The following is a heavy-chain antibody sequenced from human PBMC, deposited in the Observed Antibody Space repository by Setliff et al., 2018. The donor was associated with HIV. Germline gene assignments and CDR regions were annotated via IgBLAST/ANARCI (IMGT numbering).Heavy chain of an antibody. CDR3: TTEKRGSGAYNFDH. J-gene: IGHJ4*02. V-gene: IGHV3-15*01. Sequence: PGGSLRLSCAASGFTFHNVWMHWVRQAPGKGLEWVGRIKSRTDGGTTDYSAPVKGRFTISRDESKNTLYLVMNGLKTEDTALYYCTTEKRGSGAYNFDHWGQGTLVTVSS. CDR1: GFTFHNVW. D-gene: IGHD5-12*01. CDR2: IKSRTDGGTT.